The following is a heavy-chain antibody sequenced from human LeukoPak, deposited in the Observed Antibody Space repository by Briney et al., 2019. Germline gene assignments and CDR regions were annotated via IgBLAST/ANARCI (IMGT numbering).Heavy chain of an antibody. Sequence: ASVKVSCKASGGTFSSYAISWVRQAPGQGLEWMGGIIPIFGTANYAQKFQGRVTITADESTSTAYMELSSLRSDDTAVYYCARDVGFWSGYPDAFDIWGQGTMVTVSS. D-gene: IGHD3-3*01. CDR2: IIPIFGTA. J-gene: IGHJ3*02. CDR1: GGTFSSYA. V-gene: IGHV1-69*01. CDR3: ARDVGFWSGYPDAFDI.